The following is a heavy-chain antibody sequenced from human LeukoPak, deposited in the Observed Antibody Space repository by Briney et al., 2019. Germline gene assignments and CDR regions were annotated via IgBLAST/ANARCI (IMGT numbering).Heavy chain of an antibody. D-gene: IGHD3-16*01. CDR3: VRVDYVGGGHYFDN. CDR2: IRKKTNSYST. V-gene: IGHV3-72*01. Sequence: GGSLRLSCVVSGFTVSNAWMSWVRQAPGRGLEWVGRIRKKTNSYSTEFAASVKGRFSLSRDDSKNSLYLQMDRLKIEDTAVYYCVRVDYVGGGHYFDNWGQGTLVTVSS. CDR1: GFTVSNAW. J-gene: IGHJ4*02.